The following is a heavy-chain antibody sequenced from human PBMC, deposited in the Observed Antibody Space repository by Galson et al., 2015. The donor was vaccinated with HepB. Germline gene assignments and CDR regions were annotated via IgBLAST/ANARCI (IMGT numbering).Heavy chain of an antibody. Sequence: ETLSLTCTVSGVSVTRYYWSWIRQSPGKRLEWIGYIYYIGSTYYKPSLETRVTISVDTSKNQFSLRLSSVTAADTAVYYCARTNYGDDVFEIWGQGTMVTVSS. D-gene: IGHD4-17*01. J-gene: IGHJ3*02. V-gene: IGHV4-59*02. CDR2: IYYIGST. CDR3: ARTNYGDDVFEI. CDR1: GVSVTRYY.